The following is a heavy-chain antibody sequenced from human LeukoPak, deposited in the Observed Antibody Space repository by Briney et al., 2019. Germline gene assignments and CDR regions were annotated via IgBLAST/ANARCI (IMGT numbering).Heavy chain of an antibody. CDR2: ISYDGSNK. V-gene: IGHV3-30*18. Sequence: GGSLRLSCAASGFTFSSYGMHWVRQAPGKGLEWVAVISYDGSNKYYADSVKGRFTISRDNSKNTLYLQMNSLRAEDTAVYYCAKDPRRYYYDSSGYGYYFDYWGQGTLVTVSS. J-gene: IGHJ4*02. D-gene: IGHD3-22*01. CDR1: GFTFSSYG. CDR3: AKDPRRYYYDSSGYGYYFDY.